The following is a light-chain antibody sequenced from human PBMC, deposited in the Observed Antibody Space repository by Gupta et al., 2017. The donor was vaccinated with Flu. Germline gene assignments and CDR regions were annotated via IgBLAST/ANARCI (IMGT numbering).Light chain of an antibody. V-gene: IGKV2-28*01. Sequence: DIVLTQSPLSLPVTPGEPASISCRSSQSLLHSNGYNYLDWYLQKPGQSPQLLIYLGSNRASGVPERFSGSGSGTDFTLKISRVEAEDVGVYYCMQVLKNPPITFGQGTRLEIK. CDR2: LGS. J-gene: IGKJ5*01. CDR3: MQVLKNPPIT. CDR1: QSLLHSNGYNY.